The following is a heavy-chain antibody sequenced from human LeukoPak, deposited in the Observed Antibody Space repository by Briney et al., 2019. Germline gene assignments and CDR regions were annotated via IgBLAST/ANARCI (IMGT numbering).Heavy chain of an antibody. Sequence: RVSCKASGYTFTSYGISWVRQAPGKGLEWVSAISGSGGSTYYADSVKGRFTISRDNSRNTLYLQMKSLRVEDTAIYYCGRDWKLDYWGQGSLVTVSS. CDR2: ISGSGGST. V-gene: IGHV3-23*01. D-gene: IGHD1-1*01. J-gene: IGHJ4*02. CDR1: GYTFTSYG. CDR3: GRDWKLDY.